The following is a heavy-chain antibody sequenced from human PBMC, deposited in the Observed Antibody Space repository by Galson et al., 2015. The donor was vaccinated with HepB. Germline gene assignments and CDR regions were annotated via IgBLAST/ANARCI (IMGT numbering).Heavy chain of an antibody. CDR2: IRNKANNYTT. CDR1: GFIFTDHH. D-gene: IGHD3-10*01. Sequence: SLRLSCAASGFIFTDHHMDWVRQAPGKGLEWVGRIRNKANNYTTEYAASVSGRFTISRDDSKYSVYLHMNDLKVEDTAVYYCTRLAAPAWFGETNWLDPWGQGTLSPSPQ. J-gene: IGHJ5*02. CDR3: TRLAAPAWFGETNWLDP. V-gene: IGHV3-72*01.